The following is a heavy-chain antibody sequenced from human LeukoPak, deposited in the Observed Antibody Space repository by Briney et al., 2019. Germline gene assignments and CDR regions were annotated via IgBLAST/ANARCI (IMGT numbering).Heavy chain of an antibody. Sequence: PSETLSLTCTVSGGSISTGGYYWSWIRQHPEKGLEWIGYIYYSGSTYYNPSLKSRVTISVDTSKNQFSLKLSSVTAADTAVYYCARSPAYDFWSGYYLDYWGQGTLVTVSS. CDR3: ARSPAYDFWSGYYLDY. D-gene: IGHD3-3*01. J-gene: IGHJ4*02. V-gene: IGHV4-31*03. CDR1: GGSISTGGYY. CDR2: IYYSGST.